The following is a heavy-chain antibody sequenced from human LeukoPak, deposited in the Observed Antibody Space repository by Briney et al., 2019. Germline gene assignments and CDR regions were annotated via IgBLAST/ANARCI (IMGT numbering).Heavy chain of an antibody. Sequence: PGGSLRLSCAASGFSFSIYGMNWVRQAPGKGLEWVSGITGSGGTTYYADSVKGRATISRDNSKNTLSLQMNSLRAEDTAVYYCANVRGSTVTTRSFDYWGQGTLDTVSS. V-gene: IGHV3-23*01. CDR3: ANVRGSTVTTRSFDY. J-gene: IGHJ4*02. CDR2: ITGSGGTT. D-gene: IGHD4-17*01. CDR1: GFSFSIYG.